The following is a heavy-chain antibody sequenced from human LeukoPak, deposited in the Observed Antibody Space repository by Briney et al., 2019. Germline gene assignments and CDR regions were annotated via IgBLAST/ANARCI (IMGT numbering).Heavy chain of an antibody. CDR2: IHQSGST. Sequence: PSETLSLTCAIYGGSFSNYYWSWIRQPPGKGLEWIGEIHQSGSTNYNPPLKSRVTISVDTSRNQFSLKLSSVTAADTAVYYCARAGAELRQIDYWGQGTLVTVSS. CDR3: ARAGAELRQIDY. J-gene: IGHJ4*02. V-gene: IGHV4-34*01. CDR1: GGSFSNYY. D-gene: IGHD1-26*01.